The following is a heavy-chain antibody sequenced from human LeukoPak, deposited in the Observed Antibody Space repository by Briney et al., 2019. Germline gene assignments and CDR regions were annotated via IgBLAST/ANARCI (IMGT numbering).Heavy chain of an antibody. V-gene: IGHV3-72*01. Sequence: GGSLRLSCAASGFTFSDHYMDWVRQAPGKGLEWVGRGRNKAMTYTAEYAASVKGRFTISRDDSKNSLYLQMNSLRTEDTAVNDCVRGAPAFSAMTTRLLDFWGQGTLVIVSS. CDR3: VRGAPAFSAMTTRLLDF. D-gene: IGHD4-17*01. CDR2: GRNKAMTYTA. CDR1: GFTFSDHY. J-gene: IGHJ4*02.